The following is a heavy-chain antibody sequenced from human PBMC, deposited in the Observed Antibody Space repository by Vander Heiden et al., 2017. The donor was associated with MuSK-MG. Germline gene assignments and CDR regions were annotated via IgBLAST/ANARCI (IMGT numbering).Heavy chain of an antibody. CDR2: ITPSGGST. D-gene: IGHD3-10*01. CDR3: ARGGVRGVISRGYFDY. CDR1: GYTFTSYY. J-gene: IGHJ4*02. V-gene: IGHV1-46*03. Sequence: QVQLVQSGAEVKKPGASVKVSCKASGYTFTSYYIHWVRQAPGQGIEWMGIITPSGGSTSYAQNFQGRVTMTRDTSTSTVYMELSSLRSEATAVYYCARGGVRGVISRGYFDYWGQGTLVTVSS.